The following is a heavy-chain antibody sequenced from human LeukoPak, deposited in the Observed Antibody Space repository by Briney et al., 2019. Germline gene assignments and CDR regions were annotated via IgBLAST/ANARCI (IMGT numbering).Heavy chain of an antibody. V-gene: IGHV3-21*01. D-gene: IGHD6-19*01. CDR1: GFTFSSYS. Sequence: PGGSLRLSCAASGFTFSSYSMNWVRQAPGKGLEWVSSISSSSSYIYYADSVKGRFTISRDNAKNSLYLQMNSLRAEDTAVYYCARQGRRQWPVAGSRYMDVWGKGTTVTVSS. J-gene: IGHJ6*03. CDR2: ISSSSSYI. CDR3: ARQGRRQWPVAGSRYMDV.